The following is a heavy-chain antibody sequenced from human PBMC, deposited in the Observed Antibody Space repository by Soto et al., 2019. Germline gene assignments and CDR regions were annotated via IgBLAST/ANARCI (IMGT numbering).Heavy chain of an antibody. J-gene: IGHJ6*02. CDR2: IKSKTDGGTT. CDR3: TATGLVPLNYSDYYAMDV. V-gene: IGHV3-15*01. D-gene: IGHD2-2*01. Sequence: GGSLRLSCSASGFTFSNAWMSWVRPAPGKGLEWVGRIKSKTDGGTTDYAAPGKGRFTNSRDDSKNTRYLQMNSLKTEDTAVYHWTATGLVPLNYSDYYAMDVWGQGTTDTVSS. CDR1: GFTFSNAW.